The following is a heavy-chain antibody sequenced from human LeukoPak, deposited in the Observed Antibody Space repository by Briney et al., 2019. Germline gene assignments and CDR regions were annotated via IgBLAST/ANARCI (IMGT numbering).Heavy chain of an antibody. CDR1: VYGFTHYY. CDR3: ARHGSGRYYPAEGRVDY. J-gene: IGHJ4*02. Sequence: ASVNVSFKASVYGFTHYYIHSVRQAPGQGLEWMGIINPRVGGTPYARKFQGRVTMTRDTSTSTVYMELSSLRSEDTAVYYCARHGSGRYYPAEGRVDYWGQGTLVTVST. D-gene: IGHD3-10*01. V-gene: IGHV1-46*03. CDR2: INPRVGGT.